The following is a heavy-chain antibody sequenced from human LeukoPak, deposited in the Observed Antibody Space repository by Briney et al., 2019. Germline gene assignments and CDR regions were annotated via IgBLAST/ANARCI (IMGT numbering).Heavy chain of an antibody. V-gene: IGHV4-59*12. CDR3: ARGRGVYSSSWYYYYYYMDV. D-gene: IGHD6-13*01. Sequence: SETLSLTCTVSGGSISSYYWSWIRQPPGKGLEWIGYIYYSGSTNYNPSLKSRVTISVDTSKNQFSLKLSSVTAADTAVYYCARGRGVYSSSWYYYYYYMDVWGKGTTVTVSS. CDR2: IYYSGST. J-gene: IGHJ6*03. CDR1: GGSISSYY.